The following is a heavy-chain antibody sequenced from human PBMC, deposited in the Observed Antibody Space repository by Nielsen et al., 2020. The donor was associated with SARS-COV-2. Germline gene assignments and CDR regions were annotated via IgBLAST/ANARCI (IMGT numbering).Heavy chain of an antibody. Sequence: SETLSRTCTVSGGSISSGGYYWSWIRQHPGKGLEWIGYIYYSGSTYYNPSLKSRVTISVDTSKNQFSLKLSSVTAADTAVYYCARRFTDTIFGANNYYFDYWGQGTLVTVSS. CDR1: GGSISSGGYY. D-gene: IGHD3-3*01. J-gene: IGHJ4*02. CDR2: IYYSGST. CDR3: ARRFTDTIFGANNYYFDY. V-gene: IGHV4-31*03.